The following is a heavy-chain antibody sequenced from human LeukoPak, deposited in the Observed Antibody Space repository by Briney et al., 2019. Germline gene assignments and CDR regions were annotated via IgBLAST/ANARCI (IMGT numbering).Heavy chain of an antibody. CDR1: GYTFTGYY. Sequence: APVKVSCKASGYTFTGYYMHWVRQAPGQGLEWMGWINPNSGGTNYAQKFQGRVTMTRDTSISTAYMELSRLRSDDTAVYYCARDHRRYCSGGSCYGYWGQGTLVTVSS. CDR3: ARDHRRYCSGGSCYGY. J-gene: IGHJ4*02. CDR2: INPNSGGT. D-gene: IGHD2-15*01. V-gene: IGHV1-2*02.